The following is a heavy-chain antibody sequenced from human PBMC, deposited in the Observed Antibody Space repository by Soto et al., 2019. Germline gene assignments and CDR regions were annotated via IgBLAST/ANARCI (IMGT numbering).Heavy chain of an antibody. J-gene: IGHJ6*02. D-gene: IGHD2-2*01. V-gene: IGHV3-30*18. CDR3: AKPAMVVPAASVVPGDV. Sequence: QVQLVESGGGVVQPGRSLRLSCAASGFTFSSYGMHWVRQAPGKGLEWVAVISYDGSNKYYADSVKGRFTISRDNSKNXXYLQMNSLRAEDTAVYYCAKPAMVVPAASVVPGDVWGQGTTVTVSS. CDR1: GFTFSSYG. CDR2: ISYDGSNK.